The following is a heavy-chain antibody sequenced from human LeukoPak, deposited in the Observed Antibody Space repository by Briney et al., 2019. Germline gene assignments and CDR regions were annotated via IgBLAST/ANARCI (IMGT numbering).Heavy chain of an antibody. V-gene: IGHV4-59*01. J-gene: IGHJ5*02. CDR1: GGSISSYY. Sequence: PSETLSLTCTVSGGSISSYYWSWIRQPPGKGLEWIGYIYYSGSTNYNPSLKSRVTISVDTSKTQFSLKLSSVTAADTSVYYSARMLEGFDPWGQGTLVTVSS. CDR3: ARMLEGFDP. CDR2: IYYSGST. D-gene: IGHD3-16*01.